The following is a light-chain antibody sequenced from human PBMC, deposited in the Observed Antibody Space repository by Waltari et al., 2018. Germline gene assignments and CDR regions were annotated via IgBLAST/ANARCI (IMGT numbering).Light chain of an antibody. J-gene: IGKJ4*02. CDR3: QEYDSLPVT. Sequence: DIQMTQSPSSLSASVGDRVTITCRASQSVKNNLAWYQQAPGKAPKVLIHKASRLESGAPSRFSGSGYETEFTLTISSLQPDDFATYYCQEYDSLPVTLGGGTKVEI. V-gene: IGKV1-5*03. CDR1: QSVKNN. CDR2: KAS.